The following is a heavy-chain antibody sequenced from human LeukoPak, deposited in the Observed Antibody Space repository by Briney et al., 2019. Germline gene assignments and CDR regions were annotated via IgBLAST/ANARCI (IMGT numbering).Heavy chain of an antibody. CDR2: IRSKANSYAT. J-gene: IGHJ3*02. CDR3: TRPVYYYDSSGYYDDAFDI. CDR1: GFTFSGSA. Sequence: GGSLKLSCAASGFTFSGSAMHWVRQASGKGLEWVGRIRSKANSYATAYAASVKGRFTISRDDSKNTTYLQMNSLKTEDTAVYYCTRPVYYYDSSGYYDDAFDIWGQGTMVTVSS. D-gene: IGHD3-22*01. V-gene: IGHV3-73*01.